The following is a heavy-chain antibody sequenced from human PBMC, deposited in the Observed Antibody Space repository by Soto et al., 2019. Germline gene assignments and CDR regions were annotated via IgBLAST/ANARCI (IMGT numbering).Heavy chain of an antibody. D-gene: IGHD1-26*01. CDR1: GFTFSDHY. CDR2: IRNRANSHTT. CDR3: TLERIVGGTWDY. J-gene: IGHJ4*02. V-gene: IGHV3-72*01. Sequence: EVQLVESGGGLVQPGGSLRLSCAASGFTFSDHYMDWVRQSPGKELEWVGRIRNRANSHTTVYAASVKGRCTISRDDSKNSVFLEMNSLKTEDTAVYCATLERIVGGTWDYWGQGTLVTVSS.